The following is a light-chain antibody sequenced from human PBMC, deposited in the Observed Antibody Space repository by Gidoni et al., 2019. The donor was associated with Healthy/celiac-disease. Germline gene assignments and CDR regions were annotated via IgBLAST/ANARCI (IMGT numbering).Light chain of an antibody. V-gene: IGKV1-39*01. CDR1: QSISSY. Sequence: DIQMTQSPSSLSASVGYRVTITCRARQSISSYLNWYQQKPGKAPKLLIYAASSLQSGVPSRFSGSGSGTDFTLTISSLQTEDFATYYCQQSYSTPRTFGQGTKVEIK. CDR2: AAS. CDR3: QQSYSTPRT. J-gene: IGKJ1*01.